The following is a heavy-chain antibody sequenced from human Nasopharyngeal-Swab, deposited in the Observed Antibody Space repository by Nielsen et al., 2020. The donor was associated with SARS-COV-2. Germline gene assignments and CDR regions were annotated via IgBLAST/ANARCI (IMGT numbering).Heavy chain of an antibody. CDR1: GFTFSSYW. D-gene: IGHD2-21*01. J-gene: IGHJ4*02. CDR3: ARDSALSVDY. Sequence: ESLKISCAASGFTFSSYWMSWVRQAPGKGLEWIGEINHSGSTNYDPSLKSRVTISVDTSKNQFSLKLSSVTAADTAVYYCARDSALSVDYWGQGTLVTVSS. CDR2: INHSGST. V-gene: IGHV4-34*01.